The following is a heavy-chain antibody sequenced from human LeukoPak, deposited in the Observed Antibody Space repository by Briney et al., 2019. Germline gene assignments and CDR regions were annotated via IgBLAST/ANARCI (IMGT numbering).Heavy chain of an antibody. Sequence: GGSLRLSCAASGLTFSNYWMDWVRQAPGKGLEWVADIKQDGSEKNYVDSVKGRFIISRDNAKNSLYLQMNTLRADDTAVYYCARDGFGTGSNWGQGTLVTVSS. J-gene: IGHJ4*02. V-gene: IGHV3-7*03. D-gene: IGHD3-16*01. CDR1: GLTFSNYW. CDR3: ARDGFGTGSN. CDR2: IKQDGSEK.